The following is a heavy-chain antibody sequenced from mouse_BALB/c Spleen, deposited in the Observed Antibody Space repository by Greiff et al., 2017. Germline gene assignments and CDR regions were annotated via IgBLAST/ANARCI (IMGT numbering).Heavy chain of an antibody. CDR1: GYSITSGYS. D-gene: IGHD4-1*01. Sequence: VQLQQSGPDLVKPSQSLSLTCTVTGYSITSGYSWHWIRQFPGNKLEWMGYIHYSGSTNYNPSLKSRISNTRDTSKNQFFLQLNSVTTEDTATYCWAKRWLGLYWDFDVRGARTTVTGSS. J-gene: IGHJ1*01. CDR3: AKRWLGLYWDFDV. V-gene: IGHV3-1*02. CDR2: IHYSGST.